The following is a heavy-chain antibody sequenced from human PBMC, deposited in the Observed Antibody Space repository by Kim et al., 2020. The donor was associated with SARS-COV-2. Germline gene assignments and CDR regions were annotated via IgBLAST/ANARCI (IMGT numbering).Heavy chain of an antibody. D-gene: IGHD3-3*01. CDR1: GFTFSSYD. CDR2: IGTAGDT. J-gene: IGHJ6*03. Sequence: GGSLRLSCAASGFTFSSYDMHWVRQATGKGLEWVSAIGTAGDTYYPGSVKGRFTISRENAKNSLYLQMNSLRAGDTAVYYCARGNYDFWSGPARDYYYYYMDVWGKGTTVTVSS. CDR3: ARGNYDFWSGPARDYYYYYMDV. V-gene: IGHV3-13*01.